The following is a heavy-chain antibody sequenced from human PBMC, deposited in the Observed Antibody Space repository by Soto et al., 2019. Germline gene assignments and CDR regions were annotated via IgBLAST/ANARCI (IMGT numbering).Heavy chain of an antibody. J-gene: IGHJ4*02. CDR1: GGSISSYY. V-gene: IGHV4-59*01. D-gene: IGHD4-17*01. CDR3: ARQDYGGNNDY. Sequence: SETLSLTGTVSGGSISSYYWSWIRQPPGKGLEWIGYIYYSGSTNYNPSLKSRVTISVDTSKNQFSLKLSSVTAADTAVYYCARQDYGGNNDYWGQGTLVTVSS. CDR2: IYYSGST.